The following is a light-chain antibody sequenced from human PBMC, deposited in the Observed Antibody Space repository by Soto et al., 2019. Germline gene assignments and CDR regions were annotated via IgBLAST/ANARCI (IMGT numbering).Light chain of an antibody. CDR3: QQRSNCPPPT. J-gene: IGKJ4*01. Sequence: EIVLTQSPATLSLSPWERATLSCRASQSVSSYLAWYQQKPGQAPRLLLYDASNRATGIPARFSGSGSGTDFTLTISSLEPEDFAVYYCQQRSNCPPPTFGGGTKVDI. CDR1: QSVSSY. V-gene: IGKV3-11*01. CDR2: DAS.